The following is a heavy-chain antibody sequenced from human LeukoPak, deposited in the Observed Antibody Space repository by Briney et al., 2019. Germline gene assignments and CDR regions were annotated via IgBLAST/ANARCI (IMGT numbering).Heavy chain of an antibody. V-gene: IGHV3-30*18. D-gene: IGHD6-13*01. Sequence: QPGRSLRLSCADSGFTFSDYGMHWARLAPGKGLEWVAHISHDGSSQNYADSVQGRFTISRDNSKNTVDLQMNSLRAEDTAVYYCAKDGPLPYTSTSFGRHFLEYWGQGTLVTVSS. CDR2: ISHDGSSQ. CDR3: AKDGPLPYTSTSFGRHFLEY. J-gene: IGHJ4*02. CDR1: GFTFSDYG.